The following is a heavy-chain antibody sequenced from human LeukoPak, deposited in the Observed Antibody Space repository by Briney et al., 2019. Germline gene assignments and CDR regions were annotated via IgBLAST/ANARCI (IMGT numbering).Heavy chain of an antibody. CDR3: ARQWGSGWYGDGWFDP. CDR2: IYTSGST. D-gene: IGHD6-19*01. V-gene: IGHV4-4*09. CDR1: GGPISSYY. J-gene: IGHJ5*02. Sequence: PSETLSLTCTVSGGPISSYYWSWIRQPPGKGLEWIGYIYTSGSTNYNPSLKSRVTISVDTSKNQFSLKLSSVTAADTAVYYCARQWGSGWYGDGWFDPWGQGTLVTVSS.